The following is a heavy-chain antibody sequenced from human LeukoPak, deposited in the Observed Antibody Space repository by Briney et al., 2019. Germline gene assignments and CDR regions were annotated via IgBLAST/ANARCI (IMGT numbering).Heavy chain of an antibody. CDR2: IKQDGSDI. J-gene: IGHJ3*02. CDR1: GFTFSGSA. Sequence: PGGSLRLSCAASGFTFSGSAMHWVRQAPGKGLEWVANIKQDGSDIYYVDSVKGRFTISRDNAKNSLYLQMNSLRAEDTAVYYCARESNWGGDAFDIWGLGTMVTVSS. CDR3: ARESNWGGDAFDI. D-gene: IGHD7-27*01. V-gene: IGHV3-7*01.